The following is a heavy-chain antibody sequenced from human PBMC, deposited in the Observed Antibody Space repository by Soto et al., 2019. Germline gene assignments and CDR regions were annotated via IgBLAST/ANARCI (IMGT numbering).Heavy chain of an antibody. J-gene: IGHJ6*02. CDR2: IYHSGST. CDR1: GGSISSGGYS. CDR3: AGRLTVVGGMDV. V-gene: IGHV4-30-2*01. D-gene: IGHD2-15*01. Sequence: PSETLSLTCAVSGGSISSGGYSWSWIRQPPGKGLEWIGYIYHSGSTYYNPSLKSRVTISVDRSKNQFSLKLTSVTAADTAVYYCAGRLTVVGGMDVWGQGTTVTVSS.